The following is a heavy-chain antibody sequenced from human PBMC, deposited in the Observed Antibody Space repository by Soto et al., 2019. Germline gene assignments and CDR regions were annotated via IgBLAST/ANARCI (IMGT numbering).Heavy chain of an antibody. V-gene: IGHV1-69*02. J-gene: IGHJ3*02. CDR1: GGTFSSYT. Sequence: SVQVSCKASGGTFSSYTISWVRQAPGQGPEWMGRIIPILGIANYAQKFQGRVTITADKSTSTAYMELSSLRSEDTAVYYCARGTGDDAFDIWGQGTMVTVSS. D-gene: IGHD7-27*01. CDR3: ARGTGDDAFDI. CDR2: IIPILGIA.